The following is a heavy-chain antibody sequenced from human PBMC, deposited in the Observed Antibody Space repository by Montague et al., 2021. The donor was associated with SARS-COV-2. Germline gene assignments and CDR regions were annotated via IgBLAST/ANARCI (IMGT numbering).Heavy chain of an antibody. V-gene: IGHV3-30-3*01. J-gene: IGHJ4*02. CDR1: GFTFSHYS. D-gene: IGHD3-9*01. CDR3: ARGRGPETGYHFDY. Sequence: SLRLSCAASGFTFSHYSMNWVRQAPGKGLEWVAFVSYDGDNKFYAESVKGRFSISRDKAKNTLNLEVHRLRPDGTAVYYCARGRGPETGYHFDYWGQGTLVTVSS. CDR2: VSYDGDNK.